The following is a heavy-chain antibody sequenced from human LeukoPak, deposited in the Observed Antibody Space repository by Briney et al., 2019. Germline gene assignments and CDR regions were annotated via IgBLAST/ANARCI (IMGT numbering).Heavy chain of an antibody. Sequence: SETLSLTCTVSGGSISSYYWSWIRQPPGKGLEWIGYIYYSGSTNYNPSLKSRVTISVDTSKNQFSLKLSSVTAADTAVYYCAREGGYCSSTSCYRGWFDPWGQGTLVTVPS. CDR3: AREGGYCSSTSCYRGWFDP. J-gene: IGHJ5*02. CDR1: GGSISSYY. D-gene: IGHD2-2*02. V-gene: IGHV4-59*01. CDR2: IYYSGST.